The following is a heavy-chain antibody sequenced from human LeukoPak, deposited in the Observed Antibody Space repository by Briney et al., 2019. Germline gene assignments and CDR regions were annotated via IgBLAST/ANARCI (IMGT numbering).Heavy chain of an antibody. CDR3: AKDPNGDYIGTFDI. J-gene: IGHJ3*02. D-gene: IGHD4-17*01. Sequence: GGSLRPSCAASGFTFSDYYMSWIRQAPGKGLEWVSSISGSGGSTQYAASVQGRFTISRDNSKNTLYLQMNSLKAEDTAVYYCAKDPNGDYIGTFDIWGQGTMVTVSS. V-gene: IGHV3-23*01. CDR2: ISGSGGST. CDR1: GFTFSDYY.